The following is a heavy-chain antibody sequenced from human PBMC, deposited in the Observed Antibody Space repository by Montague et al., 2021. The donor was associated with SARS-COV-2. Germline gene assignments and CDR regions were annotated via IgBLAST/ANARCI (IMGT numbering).Heavy chain of an antibody. Sequence: QTLSLAYTVSGGSISRGYYYWSWIRLPAGKGLEWIGRIYRSGSPNYNPSLESRVVLSVDTSRNQFSMKMTSVTAADTAMYYCARGVDTGVVTVTGGFDSWGQGTLVIVSS. CDR1: GGSISRGYYY. V-gene: IGHV4-61*02. D-gene: IGHD5-18*01. J-gene: IGHJ4*02. CDR2: IYRSGSP. CDR3: ARGVDTGVVTVTGGFDS.